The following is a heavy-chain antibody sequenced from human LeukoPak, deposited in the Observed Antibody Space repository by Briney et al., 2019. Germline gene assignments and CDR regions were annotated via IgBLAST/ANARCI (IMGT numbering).Heavy chain of an antibody. J-gene: IGHJ2*01. D-gene: IGHD3-10*01. CDR1: GFNFSIYS. V-gene: IGHV3-48*01. CDR2: ITRSSTTI. Sequence: PGGSLRLSCAASGFNFSIYSMNWVRQAPGKGLEWVSYITRSSTTIYYADSVKGRFTISRDNAKNSLYLQMNSLRAEDTAVYYCARNPIWFGELRGYWYFDLWGRGTLVTVSS. CDR3: ARNPIWFGELRGYWYFDL.